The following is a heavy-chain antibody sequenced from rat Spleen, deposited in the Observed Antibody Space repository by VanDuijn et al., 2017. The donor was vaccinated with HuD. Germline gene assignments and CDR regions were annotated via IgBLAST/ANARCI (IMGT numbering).Heavy chain of an antibody. CDR1: GFTFSNYY. V-gene: IGHV5-25*01. Sequence: EVQLVETGGGLVQPGRSMKLSCAASGFTFSNYYMAWVRQAPTKGLEWVASISTGGGNTYYRDSVKGRFSISRDNAKRTLYLQMYSLRSEDTATYYCTTDAFTLTVPLFDYWGQGVMVTVSS. CDR2: ISTGGGNT. CDR3: TTDAFTLTVPLFDY. J-gene: IGHJ2*01. D-gene: IGHD1-12*03.